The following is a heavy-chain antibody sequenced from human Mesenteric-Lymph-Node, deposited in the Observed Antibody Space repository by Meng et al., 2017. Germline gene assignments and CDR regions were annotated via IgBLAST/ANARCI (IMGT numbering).Heavy chain of an antibody. CDR2: INWNGGST. Sequence: GQSWGSGPGLGSPSVSLSLTCAVVGGSISSSNWWSWVRQAPGKGLEWVSGINWNGGSTGYADSVKGRFTISRDNAKNSLYLQMNSLRAEDTALYYCVRENVVEDNWFDPWGQGTLVTVSS. CDR3: VRENVVEDNWFDP. CDR1: GGSISSSNW. D-gene: IGHD2-15*01. J-gene: IGHJ5*02. V-gene: IGHV3-20*04.